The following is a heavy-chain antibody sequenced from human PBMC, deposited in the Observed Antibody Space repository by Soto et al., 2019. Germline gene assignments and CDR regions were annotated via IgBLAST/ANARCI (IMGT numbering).Heavy chain of an antibody. CDR1: CASLDRSNYY. CDR3: ARLVLHYYDSTGYWFY. J-gene: IGHJ4*02. D-gene: IGHD3-22*01. V-gene: IGHV4-39*01. Sequence: PETLSLTSNVSCASLDRSNYYWDWIRQSPGKGLEWIGTTYYNGNAYYNPSLRSRVTMSVDTSKNQFSLKLMSMTAADTAVYYCARLVLHYYDSTGYWFYWGQGTPVTVS. CDR2: TYYNGNA.